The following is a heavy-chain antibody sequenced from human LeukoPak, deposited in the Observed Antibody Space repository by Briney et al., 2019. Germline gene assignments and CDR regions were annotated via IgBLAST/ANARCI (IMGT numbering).Heavy chain of an antibody. CDR1: GGSISSSNW. J-gene: IGHJ3*02. CDR3: ARDSSDYYDSSGYSENAFDI. CDR2: IYHSGST. Sequence: SETLSLTCAVSGGSISSSNWWSWVRQPPGKGLEWIGEIYHSGSTNYNPSLKSRVTISVDKSKNQFSLKLSSVTAADTAVYYCARDSSDYYDSSGYSENAFDIWGQGTMVTVSS. D-gene: IGHD3-22*01. V-gene: IGHV4-4*02.